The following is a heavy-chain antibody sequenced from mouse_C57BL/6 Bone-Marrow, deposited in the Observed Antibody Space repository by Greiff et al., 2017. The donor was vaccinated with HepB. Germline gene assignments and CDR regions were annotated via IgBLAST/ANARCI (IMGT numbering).Heavy chain of an antibody. J-gene: IGHJ4*01. CDR2: IDPENGDT. CDR1: GFNIKDDY. CDR3: TTDYGRDYAMDY. V-gene: IGHV14-4*01. Sequence: VQLQQSGAELVRPGASVKLSCTASGFNIKDDYMHWVKQRPEQGLEWIGWIDPENGDTEYASKFQGKATITADTSSNTAYLQLSSLTSEDTAVCYCTTDYGRDYAMDYWGQGTSVTVSS. D-gene: IGHD1-1*01.